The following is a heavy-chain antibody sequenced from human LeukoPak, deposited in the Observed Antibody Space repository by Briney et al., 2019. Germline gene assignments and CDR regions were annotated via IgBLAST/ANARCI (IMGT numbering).Heavy chain of an antibody. CDR1: GGSISSGSYY. CDR2: IYTSGST. D-gene: IGHD5-24*01. J-gene: IGHJ4*02. V-gene: IGHV4-61*02. CDR3: ARRDGYNYYFDY. Sequence: PSETLSLTCTVSGGSISSGSYYWSWIRQPAGKGLEWIGRIYTSGSTNYNPSLKSRVTISVYTSTNQFSLKLRSVTAADTAVYYCARRDGYNYYFDYWGQGTLVTVSS.